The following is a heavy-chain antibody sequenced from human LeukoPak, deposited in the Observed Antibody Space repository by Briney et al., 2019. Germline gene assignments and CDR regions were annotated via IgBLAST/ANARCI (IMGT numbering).Heavy chain of an antibody. V-gene: IGHV3-7*01. J-gene: IGHJ4*02. Sequence: GGSLRLSCAAPGFTFSSYWMSWVRQAPGKGLEWVANIKQDGSEKYYVDSVKGRFTISRDNAKNSLYLQMNSLRAEDTAVYYCARLLLRGYFDYWGQGTLVTVSS. CDR2: IKQDGSEK. CDR1: GFTFSSYW. CDR3: ARLLLRGYFDY. D-gene: IGHD2-21*01.